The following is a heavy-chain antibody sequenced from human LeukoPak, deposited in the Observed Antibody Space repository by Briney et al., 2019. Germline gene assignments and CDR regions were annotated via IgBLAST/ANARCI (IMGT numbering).Heavy chain of an antibody. Sequence: ASVKVSCKASGYTFTSYDINWVRQATGQGLEWMGWMNPNSGNTGYAQKFQGRVTITRNTSISTAYMELSSLRSEDTAVYYCARKTPIAAAGTGGYYYYDYYMDVWGKGTTVTVSS. J-gene: IGHJ6*03. CDR1: GYTFTSYD. CDR3: ARKTPIAAAGTGGYYYYDYYMDV. CDR2: MNPNSGNT. V-gene: IGHV1-8*03. D-gene: IGHD6-13*01.